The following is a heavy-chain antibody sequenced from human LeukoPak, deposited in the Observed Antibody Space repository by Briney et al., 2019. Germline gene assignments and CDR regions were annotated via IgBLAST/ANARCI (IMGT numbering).Heavy chain of an antibody. V-gene: IGHV1-69*13. Sequence: SVKVSCKASGGTFSNYAISWVRQAPGQGLEWMGGIIPIFGTANYAQKFQGRVTITADGSTSTAYMELSSLRSEDTAVYYCARDAGGWSGYPDHNYFDYWGQGTLVTVSS. J-gene: IGHJ4*02. CDR3: ARDAGGWSGYPDHNYFDY. CDR1: GGTFSNYA. D-gene: IGHD3-3*01. CDR2: IIPIFGTA.